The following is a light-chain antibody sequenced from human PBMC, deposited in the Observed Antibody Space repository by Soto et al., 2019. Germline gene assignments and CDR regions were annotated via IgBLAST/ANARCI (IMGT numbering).Light chain of an antibody. J-gene: IGKJ1*01. CDR1: QSVSSSY. CDR3: QQYDSTPPT. V-gene: IGKV3-20*01. CDR2: GAS. Sequence: EIVMTQSPATLSVSLGDRVTLSCRASQSVSSSYLAWYQQKPGQAPRLLIYGASSRATGIPDRFSGSGSGTDFTLTISRLQPDDFAVYYCQQYDSTPPTFGQGTKVDIK.